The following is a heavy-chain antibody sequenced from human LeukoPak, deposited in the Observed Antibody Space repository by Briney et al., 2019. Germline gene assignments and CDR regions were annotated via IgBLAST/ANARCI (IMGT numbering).Heavy chain of an antibody. J-gene: IGHJ6*03. D-gene: IGHD5-18*01. V-gene: IGHV3-48*01. CDR3: ARGTDTAMAWYYYMDV. CDR2: ITSSSNTM. Sequence: GGSPRLSCAASGFTFSRYNMNWVRQAPGKGREWVSYITSSSNTMYYADPVKGRFTVSRDNAKNSLYLQMNSLRAEDTAVYYCARGTDTAMAWYYYMDVWGKGTTVTVSS. CDR1: GFTFSRYN.